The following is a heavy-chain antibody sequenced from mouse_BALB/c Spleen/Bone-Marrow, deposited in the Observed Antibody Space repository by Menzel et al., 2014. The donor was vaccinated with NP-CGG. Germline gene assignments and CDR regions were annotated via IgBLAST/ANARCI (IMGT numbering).Heavy chain of an antibody. D-gene: IGHD2-4*01. Sequence: EVHLVESGGGLVQPGGSLKLSCAASGFTFSSYGMSWVRQTPDKRLEFVATINTNGGDTYYPDSVKGRFTISRDNVKNTLYLQMSSLKSEDTAMYCCARGVDYVSWFAYWGQGTLVAVSA. V-gene: IGHV5-6-3*01. CDR3: ARGVDYVSWFAY. CDR1: GFTFSSYG. CDR2: INTNGGDT. J-gene: IGHJ3*01.